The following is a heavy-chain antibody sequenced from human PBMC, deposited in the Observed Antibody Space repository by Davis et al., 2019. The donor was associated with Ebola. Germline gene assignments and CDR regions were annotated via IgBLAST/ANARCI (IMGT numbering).Heavy chain of an antibody. J-gene: IGHJ3*02. V-gene: IGHV3-53*01. CDR3: ARAGGLYDSSGYRLGGFDI. CDR2: IYSGGST. D-gene: IGHD3-22*01. Sequence: GESLKISCAASGFTVSSNYMSWVRQAPGKGLEWVSVIYSGGSTYYADSVKGRFTISRDNSKNTLYLQMNSLRAEDTAVYYCARAGGLYDSSGYRLGGFDIWGQGTMVTVSS. CDR1: GFTVSSNY.